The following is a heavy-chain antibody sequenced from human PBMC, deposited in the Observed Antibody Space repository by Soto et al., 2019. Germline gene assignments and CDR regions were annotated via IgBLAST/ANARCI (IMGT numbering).Heavy chain of an antibody. D-gene: IGHD6-13*01. J-gene: IGHJ6*02. Sequence: EVQLVESGGGLIQPGGSLRLSCAASGFTVSSNYMSWVRQAPGKGLEWVSVIYSGGSTYYADSVKGRFTISRDNSKNTLYLQMNSLRAEDTAVYYCAREPRAAAGTLYYYYGMDVWGQGTTVTVSS. V-gene: IGHV3-53*01. CDR2: IYSGGST. CDR1: GFTVSSNY. CDR3: AREPRAAAGTLYYYYGMDV.